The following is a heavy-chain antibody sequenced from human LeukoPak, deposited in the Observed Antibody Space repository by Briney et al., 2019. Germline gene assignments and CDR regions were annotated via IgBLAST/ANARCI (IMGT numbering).Heavy chain of an antibody. CDR1: GFTFTDYY. CDR3: ARAGRLQYGDYVAFDY. Sequence: GGSPRLSCAASGFTFTDYYMSWIRQAPGKGLEWVSYISISSTTIYYADSVKGRFTFSRDNAKNSLYLQMNSLRDEDTAVYYCARAGRLQYGDYVAFDYWGQGTLVTVSS. D-gene: IGHD4-17*01. J-gene: IGHJ4*02. CDR2: ISISSTTI. V-gene: IGHV3-11*01.